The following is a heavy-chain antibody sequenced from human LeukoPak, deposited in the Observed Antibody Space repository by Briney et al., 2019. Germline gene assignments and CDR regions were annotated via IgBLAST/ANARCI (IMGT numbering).Heavy chain of an antibody. D-gene: IGHD3-16*01. Sequence: PGGSLRLSCVASGFTVYTYWMSWVRQAPGKGLDWVVHIKEDGTRKYYVDSVRGRFTISRDNAKNSLFLQMNSLRVEDTAVFYCVAWGSLVVWGQGTLVTVSS. CDR3: VAWGSLVV. CDR1: GFTVYTYW. V-gene: IGHV3-7*01. CDR2: IKEDGTRK. J-gene: IGHJ4*02.